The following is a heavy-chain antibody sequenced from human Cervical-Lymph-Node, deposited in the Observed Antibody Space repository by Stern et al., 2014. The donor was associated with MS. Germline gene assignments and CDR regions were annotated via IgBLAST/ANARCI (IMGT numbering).Heavy chain of an antibody. J-gene: IGHJ3*01. Sequence: ESGPTLVKPTQTLTLTCTFSGFSINTFAVGVGWVRQPPGKALEWLALIYYDDDKRYSPSLKSRLTITKDPSKNQVVLTMTNMDPVDTATYYCAHYGSSAARPPHAFDVWGQGIVVTVSS. CDR2: IYYDDDK. CDR1: GFSINTFAVG. CDR3: AHYGSSAARPPHAFDV. D-gene: IGHD3-10*01. V-gene: IGHV2-5*02.